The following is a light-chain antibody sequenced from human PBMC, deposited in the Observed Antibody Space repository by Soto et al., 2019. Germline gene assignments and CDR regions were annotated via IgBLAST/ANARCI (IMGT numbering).Light chain of an antibody. Sequence: DIQMTQSPSSLSASVGDRVTITCRASQSISNYLNWYQHKPGKAPKLLIYAAYILQSWFPSRFSVSVSVTDLTLTSSRLQPEDFAIYYCQQSYNTPPMFGQGTNVEIK. CDR2: AAY. CDR1: QSISNY. CDR3: QQSYNTPPM. J-gene: IGKJ1*01. V-gene: IGKV1-39*01.